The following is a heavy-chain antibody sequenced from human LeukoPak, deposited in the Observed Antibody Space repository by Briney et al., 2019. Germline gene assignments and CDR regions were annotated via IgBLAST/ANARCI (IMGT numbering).Heavy chain of an antibody. Sequence: SETLSLTCTVSGGSISGSSYYWGWIRQPPGKGLEWIGYIYYSGSTYYNPSLKSRVTISVDTSKNQFSLKLSSVTAADTAVYYCARVPDYSNKNWFDPWGQGTLVTVSS. V-gene: IGHV4-31*03. J-gene: IGHJ5*02. CDR3: ARVPDYSNKNWFDP. CDR2: IYYSGST. D-gene: IGHD4-11*01. CDR1: GGSISGSSYY.